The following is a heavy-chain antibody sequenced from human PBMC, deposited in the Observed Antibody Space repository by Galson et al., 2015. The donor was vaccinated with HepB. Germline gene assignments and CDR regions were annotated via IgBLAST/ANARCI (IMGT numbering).Heavy chain of an antibody. D-gene: IGHD2-2*01. CDR1: GYTFTSYA. CDR2: INAGNGNT. CDR3: ASWSTSCYRVRCFDY. V-gene: IGHV1-3*01. Sequence: SVKVSCKASGYTFTSYAMHWVRQAPGQRLEWMGWINAGNGNTKSSQKFQGRVTITRDTSASTAYMELSSLRSEDTAVYYCASWSTSCYRVRCFDYWGQGTLVTVSS. J-gene: IGHJ4*02.